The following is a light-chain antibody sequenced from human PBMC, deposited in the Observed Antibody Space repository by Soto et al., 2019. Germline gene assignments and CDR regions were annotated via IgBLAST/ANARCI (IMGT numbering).Light chain of an antibody. J-gene: IGLJ3*02. CDR2: DVT. V-gene: IGLV2-11*01. CDR3: CSYAGSYTWV. Sequence: QSALTQPRSVSGSPGQTVTISCTGTSTDVGNYNYVSWYRQHPGKAPKLLIYDVTQPPSGVPEHFSGSKSGTTASLTISGVQAEDEADYHCCSYAGSYTWVFGRGTKLTVL. CDR1: STDVGNYNY.